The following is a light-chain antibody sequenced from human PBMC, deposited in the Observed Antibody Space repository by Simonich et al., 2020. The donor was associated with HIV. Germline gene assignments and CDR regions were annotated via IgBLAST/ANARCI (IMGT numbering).Light chain of an antibody. Sequence: FMLTQPHSVSASPGQTVTISCTRSSGNIASNYVQWYQLRPGSAPTTVLYEDNHRPSGVPDRFSGSIDSSSNSASLTISGLKTEDEADYYCQSYDRSNQRIFGGGTKLTVL. CDR3: QSYDRSNQRI. V-gene: IGLV6-57*03. CDR2: EDN. J-gene: IGLJ2*01. CDR1: SGNIASNY.